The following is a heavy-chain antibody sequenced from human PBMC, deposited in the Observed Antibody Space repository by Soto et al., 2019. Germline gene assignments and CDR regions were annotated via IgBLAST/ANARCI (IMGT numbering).Heavy chain of an antibody. Sequence: PGGSLRLSCAASGFTFSSYWMHWVRQAPGKGLVWVSRINGDGSSTSYADSVKGRFTISRDNAKNTLYLQMNSLRAEDTAVYYCAREEDIVVVPAAPSPAFDIWGQGKMVTVSS. CDR3: AREEDIVVVPAAPSPAFDI. V-gene: IGHV3-74*01. D-gene: IGHD2-2*01. CDR2: INGDGSST. J-gene: IGHJ3*02. CDR1: GFTFSSYW.